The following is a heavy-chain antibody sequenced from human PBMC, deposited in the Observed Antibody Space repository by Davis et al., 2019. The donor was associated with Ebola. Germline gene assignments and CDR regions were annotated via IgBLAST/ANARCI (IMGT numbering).Heavy chain of an antibody. J-gene: IGHJ4*02. CDR2: ISSRGDYT. Sequence: GGSLRLSCAAPGFTFSRYGMHWVRQAPGKGLEWISYISSRGDYTNYADSVKGRFAISRDNAQDSLYLQMNSLRAEDTAIYYCARDMPSVGATSYWGQGTLVTVSS. CDR3: ARDMPSVGATSY. CDR1: GFTFSRYG. D-gene: IGHD1-26*01. V-gene: IGHV3-21*05.